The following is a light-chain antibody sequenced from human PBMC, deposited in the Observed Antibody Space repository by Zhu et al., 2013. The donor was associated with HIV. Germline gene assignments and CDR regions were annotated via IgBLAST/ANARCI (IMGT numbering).Light chain of an antibody. V-gene: IGKV3-20*01. CDR3: HQYGTSPT. Sequence: EIVLTQTPGTLSLSPGESATLSCRASQSVSSSYFSWYQQKPGQAPTLLIYGASSRATGIPSRFIGSGSGTDFTLTISRLEPEDFAVYYCHQYGTSPTFGPGTKVDIK. CDR1: QSVSSSY. J-gene: IGKJ3*01. CDR2: GAS.